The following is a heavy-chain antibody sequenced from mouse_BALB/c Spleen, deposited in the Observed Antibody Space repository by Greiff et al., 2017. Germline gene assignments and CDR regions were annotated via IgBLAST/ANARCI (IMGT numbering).Heavy chain of an antibody. J-gene: IGHJ3*01. Sequence: EVQGVESGGGLVQPGGSLKLSCAASGFDFSRYWMSWVRQAPGKGLEWIGEINPDSSTINYTPSLKDKFIISRDNAKNTLYLQMSKVRSEDTALYYCARREDYDVGWFAYWGQGTLVTVSA. CDR1: GFDFSRYW. CDR3: ARREDYDVGWFAY. D-gene: IGHD2-4*01. CDR2: INPDSSTI. V-gene: IGHV4-1*02.